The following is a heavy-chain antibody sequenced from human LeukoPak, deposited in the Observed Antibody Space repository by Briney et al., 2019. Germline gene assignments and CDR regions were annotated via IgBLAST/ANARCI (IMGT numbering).Heavy chain of an antibody. CDR2: INAGNGNT. CDR1: GYTFTSYT. J-gene: IGHJ5*02. CDR3: ARDRVVRITMVRGVIRGTWFDP. D-gene: IGHD3-10*01. Sequence: ASVKVSCKASGYTFTSYTIHWVRQAPGQRLEWMGWINAGNGNTKYSQEFQGRVTITADKSTSTAYMELSSLRSEDTAVYYCARDRVVRITMVRGVIRGTWFDPWGQGTLVTVSS. V-gene: IGHV1-3*03.